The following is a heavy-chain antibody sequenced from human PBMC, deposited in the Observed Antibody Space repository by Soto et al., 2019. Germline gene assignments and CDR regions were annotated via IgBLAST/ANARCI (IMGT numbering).Heavy chain of an antibody. D-gene: IGHD3-22*01. CDR1: GASISGGDYY. CDR3: ARATYDSSTYYLAY. Sequence: QVQLQESGPGLVKPSQTLSLTCTVSGASISGGDYYWTWIRQPPGKGLEWIGSIYYTGNTYSNPSLESRRSISVDPSNNQFALRLTSVTAPDSAIFFCARATYDSSTYYLAYWGQGTLVNVSS. CDR2: IYYTGNT. V-gene: IGHV4-30-4*01. J-gene: IGHJ4*02.